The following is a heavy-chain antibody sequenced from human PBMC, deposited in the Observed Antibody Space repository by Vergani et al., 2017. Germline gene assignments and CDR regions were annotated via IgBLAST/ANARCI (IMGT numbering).Heavy chain of an antibody. Sequence: EVQLLESGGGLVQPGGSLRLSCAASGFTFSSYAMSWVRQAPGKGLEWVSAISGSGGSTYYADSVKGRFTISIDNSKNTLSLQMNSLRAEDTAVYYCAKGTMVRGALDDWGQGTLVTVSS. J-gene: IGHJ4*02. D-gene: IGHD3-10*01. V-gene: IGHV3-23*01. CDR1: GFTFSSYA. CDR3: AKGTMVRGALDD. CDR2: ISGSGGST.